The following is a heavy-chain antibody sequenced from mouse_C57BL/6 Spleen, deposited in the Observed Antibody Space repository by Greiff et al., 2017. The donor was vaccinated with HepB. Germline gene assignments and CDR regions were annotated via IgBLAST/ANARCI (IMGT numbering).Heavy chain of an antibody. CDR2: INPGSGGT. D-gene: IGHD3-3*01. CDR3: ARSRGKESAY. V-gene: IGHV1-54*01. Sequence: VKLQESGAELVRPGTSVKVSCKASGYAFTNYLIEWVKQRPGQGLEWIGVINPGSGGTNYNEKFKGKATLTADKSSSTAYMQLSSLTSEDSAVYFCARSRGKESAYWGQGTLVTVSA. J-gene: IGHJ3*01. CDR1: GYAFTNYL.